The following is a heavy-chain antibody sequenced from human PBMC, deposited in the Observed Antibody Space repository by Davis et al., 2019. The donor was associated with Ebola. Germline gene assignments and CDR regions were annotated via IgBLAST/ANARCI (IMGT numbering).Heavy chain of an antibody. CDR2: IYYSGST. Sequence: PSETLSLTCTVSGGSISSSSYYWGWIRQPPGKGLEWIGSIYYSGSTYYNPSLKSRVTISVDTSKNQFSLKLSSVTAADTAVYYCARSGSWNFDYWGQGTLVTVSS. V-gene: IGHV4-39*01. CDR3: ARSGSWNFDY. CDR1: GGSISSSSYY. J-gene: IGHJ4*02. D-gene: IGHD6-13*01.